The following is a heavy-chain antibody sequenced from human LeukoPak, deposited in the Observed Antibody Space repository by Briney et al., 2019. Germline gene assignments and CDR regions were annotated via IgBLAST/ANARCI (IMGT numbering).Heavy chain of an antibody. CDR2: IYSGGST. CDR1: GFTFSSYS. Sequence: GGSLRLSCAASGFTFSSYSMSWVRQAPGKGLEWVSVIYSGGSTYYADSVKGRFTISRDNSKNTLYLQMNSLRAEDTAVYYCARDSRYCSSTSCYAFDYYYGMDVWGQGTTVTVSS. J-gene: IGHJ6*02. V-gene: IGHV3-53*01. CDR3: ARDSRYCSSTSCYAFDYYYGMDV. D-gene: IGHD2-2*01.